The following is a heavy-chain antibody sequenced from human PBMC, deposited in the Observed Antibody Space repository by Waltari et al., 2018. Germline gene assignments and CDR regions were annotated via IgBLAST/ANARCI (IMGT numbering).Heavy chain of an antibody. CDR1: GFTFSSYA. D-gene: IGHD6-13*01. J-gene: IGHJ4*02. CDR2: ISGSGGNT. V-gene: IGHV3-23*01. CDR3: VIRSRAADGKGYFDY. Sequence: EVQLLESGGGLVQPGGSLRLSCAASGFTFSSYAMGWVRQASGKGLDWVSRISGSGGNTYYADSVKGRFTISRDNSKNTLYLQMNSLRVDDTAVYYCVIRSRAADGKGYFDYWGQGTQVTVSS.